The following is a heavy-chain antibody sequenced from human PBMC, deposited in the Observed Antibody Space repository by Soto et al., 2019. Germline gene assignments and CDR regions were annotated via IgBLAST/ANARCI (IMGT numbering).Heavy chain of an antibody. CDR3: ARRYCSSTSCFYGMDV. J-gene: IGHJ6*02. D-gene: IGHD2-2*01. Sequence: QVQLVQSGAEVKKPGSSVKVSCKASGGTFSSYTISWVRQAPGQGLEWMGRIIPIIGIANYAQKFQGRVTITADKSTSTAYMELSSLRSEDTAVYYCARRYCSSTSCFYGMDVWGQGTTVTVSS. V-gene: IGHV1-69*02. CDR1: GGTFSSYT. CDR2: IIPIIGIA.